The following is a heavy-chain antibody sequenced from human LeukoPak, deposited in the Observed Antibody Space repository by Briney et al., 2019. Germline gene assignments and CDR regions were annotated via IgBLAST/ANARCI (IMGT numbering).Heavy chain of an antibody. Sequence: SETLSLTCTVSGGSISSGSYYWSWIRQPPGKGLEWLGYIYYSGSTNYNPSLKSRLTISVDTSKNHFSLKLSSVTAADTAVYYCAKEVDYYDSSGYYSGNWFDPWGQGTLVTVSS. CDR2: IYYSGST. J-gene: IGHJ5*02. V-gene: IGHV4-61*01. CDR1: GGSISSGSYY. CDR3: AKEVDYYDSSGYYSGNWFDP. D-gene: IGHD3-22*01.